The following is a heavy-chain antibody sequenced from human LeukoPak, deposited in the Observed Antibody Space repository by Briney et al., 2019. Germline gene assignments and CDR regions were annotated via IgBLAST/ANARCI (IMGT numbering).Heavy chain of an antibody. CDR3: ARDRHSSSWWGDPGYAFDI. CDR1: GYTFTSYG. V-gene: IGHV1-18*01. CDR2: ISAYNVNT. J-gene: IGHJ3*02. Sequence: ASVKVSCKASGYTFTSYGISWVRQAPGQGLEWMGWISAYNVNTNYAQKLQGRVTMTTDTSTSTAYMELRSLRSDDTAVYYCARDRHSSSWWGDPGYAFDIWGQGTMVTVSS. D-gene: IGHD6-13*01.